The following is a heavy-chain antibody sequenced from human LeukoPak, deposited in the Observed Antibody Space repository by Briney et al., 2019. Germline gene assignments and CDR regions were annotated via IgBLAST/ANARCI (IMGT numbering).Heavy chain of an antibody. CDR1: GFTFRSYD. CDR3: AGVRGSGYYGMDV. J-gene: IGHJ6*02. V-gene: IGHV3-13*01. CDR2: IGTAGDT. Sequence: GSLSLSCAASGFTFRSYDFHWVRQSTGKGLEWVSAIGTAGDTYYGGSVKGRFTISRENAKNSLYLQMDSLRDGDSAVYYCAGVRGSGYYGMDVWGQGTTVTVSS. D-gene: IGHD3-10*01.